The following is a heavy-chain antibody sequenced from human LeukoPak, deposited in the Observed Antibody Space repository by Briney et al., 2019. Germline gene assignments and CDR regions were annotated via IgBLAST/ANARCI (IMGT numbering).Heavy chain of an antibody. V-gene: IGHV3-23*01. D-gene: IGHD3-22*01. CDR2: ISGSGSGGST. J-gene: IGHJ4*02. Sequence: GGSLRLSCAASGFTFSSSAMSWVRQAPGKGLEWVSNISGSGSGGSTYYADSVKGRFTISRDNSKNTLYLQMNSLRAEDTAVYYCAKTHTVVTRSFVDYWGQGTLVTVSS. CDR1: GFTFSSSA. CDR3: AKTHTVVTRSFVDY.